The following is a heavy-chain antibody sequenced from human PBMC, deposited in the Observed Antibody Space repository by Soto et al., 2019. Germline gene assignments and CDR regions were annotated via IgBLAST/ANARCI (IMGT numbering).Heavy chain of an antibody. CDR2: INAGNGNT. Sequence: ASVEVSCEESGYTLTSYAMHWVRQAPGQRLEWMGWINAGNGNTKYSQKFQGRVTITRDTSASTAYMELSSLRSEDTAVYYCARGPGGPDGPGDYWGQGTLVTVSS. CDR1: GYTLTSYA. V-gene: IGHV1-3*01. D-gene: IGHD2-15*01. J-gene: IGHJ4*02. CDR3: ARGPGGPDGPGDY.